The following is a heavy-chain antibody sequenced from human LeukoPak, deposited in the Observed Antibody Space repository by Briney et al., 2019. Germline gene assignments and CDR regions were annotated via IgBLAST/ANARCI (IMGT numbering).Heavy chain of an antibody. D-gene: IGHD7-27*01. Sequence: ASVKVSCKASGYTFTTHDINWVRQATGQGLEWLGWMSPNSGDTGYAQKFQGRVTMTSDSSISTAYMELSSLRSEDTAIYYCVRAPPNWGFDYWGQGTLVTVSS. CDR3: VRAPPNWGFDY. J-gene: IGHJ4*02. V-gene: IGHV1-8*01. CDR2: MSPNSGDT. CDR1: GYTFTTHD.